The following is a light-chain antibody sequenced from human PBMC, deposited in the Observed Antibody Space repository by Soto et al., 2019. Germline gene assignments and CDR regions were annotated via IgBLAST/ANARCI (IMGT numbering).Light chain of an antibody. J-gene: IGLJ3*02. V-gene: IGLV2-14*01. CDR2: EVS. CDR1: SSDVGGYNY. Sequence: QSVLTQPASVSGSPGQSITISCTGTSSDVGGYNYVSWYQQHPGKAPKLMIYEVSNRPSGVSNRFSGSKSGNTASLTISGLQAEDEADYYCSSYTSCSTRVFGGGTKVTVL. CDR3: SSYTSCSTRV.